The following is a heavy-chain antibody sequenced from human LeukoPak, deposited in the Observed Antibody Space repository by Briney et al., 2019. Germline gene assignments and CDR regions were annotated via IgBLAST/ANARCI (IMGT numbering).Heavy chain of an antibody. Sequence: PGGSLRLSCVASGFTFNNYWMNWVHQAPGRGLEWVANIREDGSEKNYLGSVKGRFTISRENAKNSLYLQMDNLRAEDTAVYYCATDRREEPSNFDRNRFAYWGQGTLVTVSS. D-gene: IGHD1-14*01. V-gene: IGHV3-7*05. CDR3: ATDRREEPSNFDRNRFAY. J-gene: IGHJ4*02. CDR2: IREDGSEK. CDR1: GFTFNNYW.